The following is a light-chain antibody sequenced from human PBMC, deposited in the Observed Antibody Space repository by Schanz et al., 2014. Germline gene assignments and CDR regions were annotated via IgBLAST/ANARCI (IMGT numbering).Light chain of an antibody. CDR3: SSYTSSNTPV. Sequence: QSALTQPASVSGSPGQSITISCTGTSSDVGGYNYVSWYQRHPGKAPKLMIYDVSKRPSGVYTRFSGSKSGNTASLTISVLQAEDEAAYYCSSYTSSNTPVFGGGTKLTVL. CDR2: DVS. CDR1: SSDVGGYNY. J-gene: IGLJ2*01. V-gene: IGLV2-14*01.